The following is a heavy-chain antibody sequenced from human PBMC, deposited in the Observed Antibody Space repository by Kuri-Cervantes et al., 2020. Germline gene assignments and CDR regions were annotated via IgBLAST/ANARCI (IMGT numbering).Heavy chain of an antibody. V-gene: IGHV1-18*04. CDR3: ARSHSGYGSPPYYYYYYMDV. Sequence: ASVKVSCKASGYTFINFGISWVRQAPGHGLEWMGWISAYNGDTNYAQKIKGRVNMTTDTSTSTAYMELRSLRSEDTAVYYCARSHSGYGSPPYYYYYYMDVWGKGTTVTVSS. J-gene: IGHJ6*03. CDR2: ISAYNGDT. D-gene: IGHD5-12*01. CDR1: GYTFINFG.